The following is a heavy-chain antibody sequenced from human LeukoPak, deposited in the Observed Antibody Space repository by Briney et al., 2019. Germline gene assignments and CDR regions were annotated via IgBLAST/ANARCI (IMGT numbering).Heavy chain of an antibody. D-gene: IGHD3-9*01. V-gene: IGHV4-34*01. CDR3: ARDVLRYFVGYGMDV. Sequence: SETLSLTCAVYGGSFSGYYWSWIRQPPGKGLEWIGEIYHSGSTNYNPSLKSRVTISVDTSKNQFSLKLSSVTAADTAVYYCARDVLRYFVGYGMDVWGQGTTVTVSS. J-gene: IGHJ6*02. CDR1: GGSFSGYY. CDR2: IYHSGST.